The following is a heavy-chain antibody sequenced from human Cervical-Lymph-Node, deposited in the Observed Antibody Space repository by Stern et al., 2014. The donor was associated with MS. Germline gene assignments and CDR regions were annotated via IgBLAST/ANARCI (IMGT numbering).Heavy chain of an antibody. V-gene: IGHV1-18*01. CDR3: AREKYCSGGTCYGEFFDY. J-gene: IGHJ4*02. D-gene: IGHD2-15*01. CDR1: GYTFTSYG. Sequence: QVQLVQSGAEVKKPGASVKVSCMASGYTFTSYGIRWVRQAPGPGLEWMGWIRPYNGYTNYVQKFPGRVPITTDTSTSTAYLELGSLRSYDTAVDYCAREKYCSGGTCYGEFFDYWGQGTLVAVS. CDR2: IRPYNGYT.